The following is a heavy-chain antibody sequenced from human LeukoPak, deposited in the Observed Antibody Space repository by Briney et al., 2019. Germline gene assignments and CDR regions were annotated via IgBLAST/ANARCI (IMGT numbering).Heavy chain of an antibody. CDR2: IKQDGSEK. Sequence: GGSLRLSCAASGFTFSSYSMNWVRQAPGKGLEWVANIKQDGSEKYYVDSVKGRFTISRDNAKNSLYLQMNSLRAEDTAVYYCARRSGYSYGRTVFDYWGQGTLVTVSS. CDR3: ARRSGYSYGRTVFDY. V-gene: IGHV3-7*01. CDR1: GFTFSSYS. D-gene: IGHD5-18*01. J-gene: IGHJ4*02.